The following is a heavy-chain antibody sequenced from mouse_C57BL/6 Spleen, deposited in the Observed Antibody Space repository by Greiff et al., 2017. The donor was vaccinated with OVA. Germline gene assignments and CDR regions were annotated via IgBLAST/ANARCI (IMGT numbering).Heavy chain of an antibody. CDR1: GYTFTSYW. Sequence: QVQLQQSGAELAKPGASVKLSCKASGYTFTSYWMHWVKQRPGQGLEWIGYINPSSGYTKYNQKFKDKATLTADKSSSTAYMQLSSLTYEDSAVYYCARERGVITTVGAPGSFDVWGTGTTVTVSS. D-gene: IGHD1-1*01. J-gene: IGHJ1*03. CDR3: ARERGVITTVGAPGSFDV. CDR2: INPSSGYT. V-gene: IGHV1-7*01.